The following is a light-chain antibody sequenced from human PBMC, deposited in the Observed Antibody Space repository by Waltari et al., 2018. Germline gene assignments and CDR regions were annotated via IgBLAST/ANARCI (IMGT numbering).Light chain of an antibody. J-gene: IGLJ1*01. CDR3: SSYTSSSTYV. V-gene: IGLV2-14*01. CDR1: SSAVGGYPY. Sequence: QSALTQPASVSGSPGQSITISCTGTSSAVGGYPYVPWYQQHPGKAPKLMIYDVSKRPSGVSNRFSGSKSGNTASLTISGLQAEDEADYYCSSYTSSSTYVFGTGTKVTVL. CDR2: DVS.